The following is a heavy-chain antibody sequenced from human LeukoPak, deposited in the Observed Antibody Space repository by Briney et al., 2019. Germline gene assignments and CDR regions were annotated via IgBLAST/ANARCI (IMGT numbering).Heavy chain of an antibody. CDR2: IKQGGSEK. Sequence: GGSLRLSCAASGFTFSSYWMSWVRQAPGKGLEWVADIKQGGSEKFYVDSVKGRFTISRDNAKKSLYLQMNSLRAEDTAVYYCARDTRGYFDLWGRGTQVTVSS. V-gene: IGHV3-7*04. J-gene: IGHJ2*01. CDR3: ARDTRGYFDL. CDR1: GFTFSSYW. D-gene: IGHD1-1*01.